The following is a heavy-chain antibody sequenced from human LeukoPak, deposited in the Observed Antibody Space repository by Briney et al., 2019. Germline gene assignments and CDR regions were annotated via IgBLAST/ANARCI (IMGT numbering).Heavy chain of an antibody. CDR3: ARGLAAAGIKWFDP. J-gene: IGHJ5*02. CDR2: IYTSGST. V-gene: IGHV4-4*07. CDR1: GGSISSYY. Sequence: SETLSLTCTVSGGSISSYYWSWIRQPAGKGLEWIGRIYTSGSTNYNPSLKSRVTMSVDTSKNQFSLKLSSVTAADTAVYYCARGLAAAGIKWFDPWGQGTLVTVSS. D-gene: IGHD6-13*01.